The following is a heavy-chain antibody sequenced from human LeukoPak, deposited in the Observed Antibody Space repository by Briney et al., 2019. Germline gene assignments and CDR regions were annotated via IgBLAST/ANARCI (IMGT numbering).Heavy chain of an antibody. V-gene: IGHV3-7*01. J-gene: IGHJ4*02. D-gene: IGHD2-21*02. CDR1: GFTFSTYW. Sequence: GGSLRLSCAASGFTFSTYWMSWVRQAPGKGLQWVAIIKQDGSEKYYVDSVKGRFTISRDNAKNSLYLQMNSLRAEDTAVYYCARTAFGVYFDYWGQGTLVTVSS. CDR2: IKQDGSEK. CDR3: ARTAFGVYFDY.